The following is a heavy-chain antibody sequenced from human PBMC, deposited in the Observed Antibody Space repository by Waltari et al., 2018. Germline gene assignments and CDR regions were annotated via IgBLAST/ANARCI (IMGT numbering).Heavy chain of an antibody. D-gene: IGHD1-1*01. CDR3: TTGASGFDP. CDR2: INSIGTST. Sequence: EVQLVESGGGLVQPGESLRLSCVASGLSFSSHWMHWVRQAPGKGLVWFSRINSIGTSTDYADSVKGRFTISRDNAKNTVYLQMSSLRVEDTAVYYCTTGASGFDPWGQGALVRVSS. CDR1: GLSFSSHW. J-gene: IGHJ5*02. V-gene: IGHV3-74*01.